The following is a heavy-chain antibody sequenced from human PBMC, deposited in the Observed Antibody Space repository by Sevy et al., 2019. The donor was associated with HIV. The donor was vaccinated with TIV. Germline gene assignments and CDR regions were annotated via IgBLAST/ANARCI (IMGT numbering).Heavy chain of an antibody. Sequence: SETLSLTCAVYGGSFSGYYWSWIRQPPGKGLEWIGEINNSGSTNYNPSLKSRVTISVATSKNQFSLKLSSVTAADTAVYYCARAGSYSSSWYGYWGQGTLVTVSS. CDR1: GGSFSGYY. CDR2: INNSGST. J-gene: IGHJ4*02. CDR3: ARAGSYSSSWYGY. V-gene: IGHV4-34*01. D-gene: IGHD6-13*01.